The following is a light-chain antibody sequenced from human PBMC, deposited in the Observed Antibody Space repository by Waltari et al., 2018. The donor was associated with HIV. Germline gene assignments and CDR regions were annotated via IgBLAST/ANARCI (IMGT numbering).Light chain of an antibody. CDR2: GAS. V-gene: IGKV3-15*01. CDR3: QQYNNWPLT. J-gene: IGKJ4*01. Sequence: EIVMTQSPATLSVSPGERVTLSCGASQSVSSHLAWHQQKAGQPPRLLIYGASTRATDIPARFSGSGSGTEFTLTISSLQSEDFAVYYCQQYNNWPLTFGGGTKVEIK. CDR1: QSVSSH.